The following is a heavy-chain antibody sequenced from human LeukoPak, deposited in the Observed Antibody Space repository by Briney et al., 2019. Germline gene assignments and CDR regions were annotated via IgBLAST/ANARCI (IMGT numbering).Heavy chain of an antibody. CDR3: AKGSSTSWDTMDV. CDR2: ISYDGSNK. V-gene: IGHV3-30*18. J-gene: IGHJ6*04. Sequence: PGRSLRLSCAASGFTFSSYGMHWVRQAPGKGLEWVAVISYDGSNKYYADSVKSRFTISRDNSKNTLYLQMNSLRAEDTAVYYCAKGSSTSWDTMDVWGKGTTVTVSS. CDR1: GFTFSSYG. D-gene: IGHD2-2*01.